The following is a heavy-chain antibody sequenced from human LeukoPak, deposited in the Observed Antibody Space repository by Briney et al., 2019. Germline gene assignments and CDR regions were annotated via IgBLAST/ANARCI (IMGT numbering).Heavy chain of an antibody. V-gene: IGHV3-11*04. CDR2: IGSTI. J-gene: IGHJ6*02. CDR3: AREVYSYGLNYYYGMDV. Sequence: GGSLRLSCGASGFTFSDYYMSWIRQAPGKGLEWVSYIGSTIYYADSVKGRFTISRDNAKNSLYLQMNSLRAEDTAVYYCAREVYSYGLNYYYGMDVWGQGTTVTVSS. D-gene: IGHD5-18*01. CDR1: GFTFSDYY.